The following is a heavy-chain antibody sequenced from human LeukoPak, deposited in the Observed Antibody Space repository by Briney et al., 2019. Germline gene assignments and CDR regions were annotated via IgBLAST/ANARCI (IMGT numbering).Heavy chain of an antibody. Sequence: SETLSLTCTVSGGSISSSNSYWGWIRQSPGTGLEWIGNIYSSGSTYYNPSLKNRVTISIDTSENQFSLKLSSVTAADTAVYYCARKREGPTTGIDYWGQGTLVTVSS. CDR3: ARKREGPTTGIDY. J-gene: IGHJ4*02. CDR2: IYSSGST. D-gene: IGHD1-26*01. V-gene: IGHV4-39*07. CDR1: GGSISSSNSY.